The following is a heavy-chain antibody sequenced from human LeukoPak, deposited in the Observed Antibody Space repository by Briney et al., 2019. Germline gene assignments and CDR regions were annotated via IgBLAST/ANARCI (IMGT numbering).Heavy chain of an antibody. CDR2: IGAYNGNT. J-gene: IGHJ4*02. CDR3: ARERRIVGAHDY. Sequence: ASVKVSCKASGYTFTSYGISWVRQAPGQGLEWMGWIGAYNGNTNYAQKLQGRVTMTTDTSTSTAYMELRSLRSDDTAVYYCARERRIVGAHDYWGQGTLVTVSS. CDR1: GYTFTSYG. V-gene: IGHV1-18*01. D-gene: IGHD1-26*01.